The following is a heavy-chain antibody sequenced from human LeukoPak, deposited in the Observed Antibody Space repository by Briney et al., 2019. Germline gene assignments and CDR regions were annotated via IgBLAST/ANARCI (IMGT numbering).Heavy chain of an antibody. V-gene: IGHV4-31*03. CDR2: IYYSGST. Sequence: SETLSLTCTVSGGSISSGGYYWSWIRQHPGKGLEWIGYIYYSGSTYYNPSLKSRVTISVDTSKNQFSLKLSSVTAADTAVYYCARAEAAGHDYWGQGTLVTVSS. CDR1: GGSISSGGYY. CDR3: ARAEAAGHDY. D-gene: IGHD6-13*01. J-gene: IGHJ4*02.